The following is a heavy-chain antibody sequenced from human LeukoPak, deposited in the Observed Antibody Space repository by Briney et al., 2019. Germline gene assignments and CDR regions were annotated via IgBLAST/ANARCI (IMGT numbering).Heavy chain of an antibody. CDR3: ARHSTAIGKYGMDV. CDR1: GGSISSYY. V-gene: IGHV4-59*08. CDR2: IYYSGST. D-gene: IGHD5-18*01. J-gene: IGHJ6*02. Sequence: PSETLSLTCTVSGGSISSYYWSWIRQPPGKGLEWIGYIYYSGSTNYNPSLKSRVTISVDTSKNQFSLKLSSVTAADTAVYYCARHSTAIGKYGMDVWGQGTTVTVSS.